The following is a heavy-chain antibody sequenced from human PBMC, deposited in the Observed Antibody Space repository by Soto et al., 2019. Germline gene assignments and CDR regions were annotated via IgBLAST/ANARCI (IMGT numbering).Heavy chain of an antibody. V-gene: IGHV4-31*03. D-gene: IGHD6-19*01. J-gene: IGHJ5*02. Sequence: PSETLSLTCSVSVDSISSGVYYWTWILQHPGKGLEWIGYIYYNGSTHYNPSLKSRTTISLDTSKNQFSLRLSSVTAVDTAIYYCARGVAVARLYWFDPWGQGTPVTVSS. CDR3: ARGVAVARLYWFDP. CDR2: IYYNGST. CDR1: VDSISSGVYY.